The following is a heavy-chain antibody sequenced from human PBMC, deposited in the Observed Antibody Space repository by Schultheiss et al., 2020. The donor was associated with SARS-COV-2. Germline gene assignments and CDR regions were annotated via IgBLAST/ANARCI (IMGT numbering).Heavy chain of an antibody. CDR3: AREGGLAARDFDY. CDR1: GFTFSDYY. D-gene: IGHD6-6*01. CDR2: ISRSGRTI. Sequence: GGSLRLSCAPSGFTFSDYYMTWIRQAPGKGLEWISYISRSGRTIYYADSVKGRFTISRDNVKNSLFLQMNRLRAEDTAVYYCAREGGLAARDFDYWGQGTLVTVSS. J-gene: IGHJ4*02. V-gene: IGHV3-11*01.